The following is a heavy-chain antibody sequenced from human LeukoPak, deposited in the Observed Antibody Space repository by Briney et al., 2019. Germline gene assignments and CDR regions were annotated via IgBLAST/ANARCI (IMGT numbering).Heavy chain of an antibody. CDR3: ANVAKGRYFFYYMDV. Sequence: GASVKVSCPASGYTRNRFGVAWVRQAPGQGLEWIGWISSDNGNTKYVDRLQGRVTMTIDRSTTTAYMELRSLRADDTAVYFCANVAKGRYFFYYMDVWGKGTTVTVSS. J-gene: IGHJ6*03. D-gene: IGHD2-15*01. V-gene: IGHV1-18*01. CDR1: GYTRNRFG. CDR2: ISSDNGNT.